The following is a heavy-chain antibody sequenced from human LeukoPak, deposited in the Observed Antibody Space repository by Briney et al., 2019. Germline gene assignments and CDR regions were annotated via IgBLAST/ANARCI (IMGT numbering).Heavy chain of an antibody. V-gene: IGHV5-51*01. CDR1: GYSFNRYW. D-gene: IGHD5-24*01. CDR3: ARLRDGYKES. J-gene: IGHJ5*02. Sequence: GESLKISCKGSGYSFNRYWIGWARQTPGRGLEWMGIIYPGDSDTRYSPSFQGQVTISADKSISTAYLQWSSLKASDSAMYYCARLRDGYKESWGQGTLVTVSS. CDR2: IYPGDSDT.